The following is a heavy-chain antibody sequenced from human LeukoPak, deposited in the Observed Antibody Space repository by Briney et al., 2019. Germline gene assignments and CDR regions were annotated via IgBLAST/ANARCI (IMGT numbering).Heavy chain of an antibody. CDR3: ARVRRGGDSRYFDY. J-gene: IGHJ4*02. Sequence: PGGPLRLSCAASGFTFSDYYMSWIRQAPGKGLDWVSYISNTGSPIYYADSVKGRFSISRDNAKNSLLLQMNSLRAEDTAVYYCARVRRGGDSRYFDYWGQGTLVTVSS. V-gene: IGHV3-11*01. D-gene: IGHD2-21*01. CDR1: GFTFSDYY. CDR2: ISNTGSPI.